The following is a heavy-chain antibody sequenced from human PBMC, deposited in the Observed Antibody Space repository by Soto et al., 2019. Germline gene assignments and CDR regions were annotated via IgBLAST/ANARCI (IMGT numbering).Heavy chain of an antibody. CDR2: ISAFNGNT. Sequence: SVKVSCKDCGYTFTGYYMHWVRQAPRQGLEWMGWISAFNGNTNYAQKLQGRVTMTTDTSTSTAYMELRSLRSDDTAVYYCARDPKYYDFWSGPRGFDYWGQGTLVTVSS. CDR1: GYTFTGYY. D-gene: IGHD3-3*01. J-gene: IGHJ4*02. CDR3: ARDPKYYDFWSGPRGFDY. V-gene: IGHV1-18*04.